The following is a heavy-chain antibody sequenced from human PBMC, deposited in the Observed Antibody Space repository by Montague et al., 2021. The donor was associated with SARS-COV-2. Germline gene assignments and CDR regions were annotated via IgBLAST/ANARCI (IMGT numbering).Heavy chain of an antibody. V-gene: IGHV4-39*07. CDR2: IYYSGST. D-gene: IGHD6-13*01. Sequence: SETLSLTCTVSGGFISSGGYYWSWIRQPPGKGLEWIGSIYYSGSTYYXXXLESRVTISVDTSKNQFSLKLSSVTAADTAVYYCARVGRQQLVRLSGMDVWGQGTTVTVSS. CDR3: ARVGRQQLVRLSGMDV. CDR1: GGFISSGGYY. J-gene: IGHJ6*02.